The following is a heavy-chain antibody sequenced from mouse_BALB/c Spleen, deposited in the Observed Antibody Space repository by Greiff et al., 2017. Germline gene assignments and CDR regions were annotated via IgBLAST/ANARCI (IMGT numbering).Heavy chain of an antibody. V-gene: IGHV1-4*02. CDR1: GYTFTSYT. CDR2: INPSSGYT. CDR3: ARPYYYGSSLDY. J-gene: IGHJ2*01. Sequence: QVQLQQSAAELARPGASVKMSCKASGYTFTSYTMHWVKQRPGQGLEWIGYINPSSGYTEYNQKFKDKTTLTADKSSSTAYMQLSSLTSEDSAVYYCARPYYYGSSLDYWGQGTTLTVSS. D-gene: IGHD1-1*01.